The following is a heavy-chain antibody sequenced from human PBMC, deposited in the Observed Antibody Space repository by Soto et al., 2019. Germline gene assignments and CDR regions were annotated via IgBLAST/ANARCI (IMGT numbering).Heavy chain of an antibody. CDR3: ASFPQAAKVGAAYCDY. Sequence: QVQLVQSGAEVKKPGSSVKVSCKACGGTFSSYIISWVRQAPGQGLEWMGRIIPILGIANYAQKFQGRVTITADKATSTAYMDLSSLRSEDTAVYYCASFPQAAKVGAAYCDYWGQGTLVTVSS. D-gene: IGHD1-26*01. CDR2: IIPILGIA. J-gene: IGHJ4*02. CDR1: GGTFSSYI. V-gene: IGHV1-69*02.